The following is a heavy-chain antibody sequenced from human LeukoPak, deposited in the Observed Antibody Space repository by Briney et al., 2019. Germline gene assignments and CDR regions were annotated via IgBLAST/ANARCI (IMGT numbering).Heavy chain of an antibody. J-gene: IGHJ5*02. V-gene: IGHV3-20*04. CDR1: GFTFDDYG. D-gene: IGHD3-22*01. CDR2: INWNGGST. Sequence: GGSLRLSCAASGFTFDDYGMSWVRQAPGKGLEWVSGINWNGGSTGYADSVKGRFTISRDNAKNSLYLQMNSLRAEDTAVYYCASFLSSGYYQTWYDPWGQGTLVTVSS. CDR3: ASFLSSGYYQTWYDP.